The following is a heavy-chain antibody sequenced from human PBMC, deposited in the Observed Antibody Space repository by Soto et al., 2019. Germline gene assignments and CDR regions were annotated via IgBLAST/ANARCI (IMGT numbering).Heavy chain of an antibody. Sequence: PSETLSLTCTVSGGSISSGGYYWSWIRQHPGKGLEWIGYIYYSGSTYYNPSLKSRVTISVDTSKNQFSLKLSSVTAADTVVYYCAREVVPAAIRYNWFDHWGQGTLVTVSS. D-gene: IGHD2-2*01. V-gene: IGHV4-31*03. CDR3: AREVVPAAIRYNWFDH. CDR2: IYYSGST. J-gene: IGHJ5*02. CDR1: GGSISSGGYY.